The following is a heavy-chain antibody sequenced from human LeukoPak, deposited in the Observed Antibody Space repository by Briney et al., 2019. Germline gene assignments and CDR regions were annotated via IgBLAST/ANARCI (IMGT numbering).Heavy chain of an antibody. D-gene: IGHD6-13*01. CDR3: ARDRDSTQLDY. V-gene: IGHV1-2*02. CDR2: INPSSGGT. J-gene: IGHJ4*02. CDR1: GYTFTGYY. Sequence: ASVKVSCKASGYTFTGYYMHWVRQAPGQGLEWMGWINPSSGGTNYAQKFQGRVTMTRDTSISTAYMELSRLRSDDTAVYYCARDRDSTQLDYWGQGTLVTVSS.